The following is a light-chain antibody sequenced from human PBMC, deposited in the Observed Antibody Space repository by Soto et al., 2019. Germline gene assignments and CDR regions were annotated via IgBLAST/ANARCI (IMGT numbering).Light chain of an antibody. Sequence: DIQMTQYPSSLSASVGDRVSIACRASQPILRYLNWYQQKPGKAPSHLIYAASTLQSGVPSRFSGSGSGTDFTLTISSLQAEDFATYYCQQTYNTPRSFGQGTKLEIK. CDR3: QQTYNTPRS. V-gene: IGKV1-39*01. J-gene: IGKJ2*01. CDR2: AAS. CDR1: QPILRY.